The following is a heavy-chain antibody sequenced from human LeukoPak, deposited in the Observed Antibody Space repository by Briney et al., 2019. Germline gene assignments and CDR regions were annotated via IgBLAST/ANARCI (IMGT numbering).Heavy chain of an antibody. Sequence: GRSLRLSCAASGFTFSSYGMHWVRQAPGKGLEWVAVISYDGSNKYYADSVKGRFTISRDNSKNTLYLQMNSLRAEDTAVYYCAKDRGGDYPFNDMDVWGQGTTVTVSS. CDR3: AKDRGGDYPFNDMDV. D-gene: IGHD4-17*01. CDR2: ISYDGSNK. CDR1: GFTFSSYG. V-gene: IGHV3-30*18. J-gene: IGHJ6*02.